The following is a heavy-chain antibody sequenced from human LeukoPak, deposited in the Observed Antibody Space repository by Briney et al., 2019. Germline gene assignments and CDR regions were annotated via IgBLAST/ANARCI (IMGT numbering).Heavy chain of an antibody. Sequence: PGGSLRLSCAASGFSVSNNYMSWVRQAPGKGLEWVSVIYSGGSTFYADSVKGRFTISRDNSKNTLHLQMNSLRAEDTAVYYCASDSYSPEYFQHWGQGTLVTVSS. D-gene: IGHD2-15*01. CDR3: ASDSYSPEYFQH. V-gene: IGHV3-66*01. CDR2: IYSGGST. J-gene: IGHJ1*01. CDR1: GFSVSNNY.